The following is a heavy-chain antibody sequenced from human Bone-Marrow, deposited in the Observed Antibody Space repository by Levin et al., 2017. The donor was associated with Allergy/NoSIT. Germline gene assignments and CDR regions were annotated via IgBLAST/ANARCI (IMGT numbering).Heavy chain of an antibody. CDR1: GFTFSDYG. J-gene: IGHJ4*02. V-gene: IGHV3-33*01. Sequence: HTGGSLRLSCAASGFTFSDYGMHWVRQAPGKGLEWVAVIWYDGSKKYYTDSVKGRFTISRDNSKNILYLQMNSLRAEDTAVYFCASEVIRSEGADCWGQGTLVTVSS. D-gene: IGHD2/OR15-2a*01. CDR3: ASEVIRSEGADC. CDR2: IWYDGSKK.